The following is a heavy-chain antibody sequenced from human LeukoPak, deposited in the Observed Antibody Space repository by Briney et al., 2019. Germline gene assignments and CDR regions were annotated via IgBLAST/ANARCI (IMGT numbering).Heavy chain of an antibody. Sequence: SETLSLTCTVSGGSISSYYWSWIRQPAGKGLEWIGRIYTSGSTNYNPSLKSRVTMSVDTSKNQFSLKLSSVTAADTAVYYCARERPGNYYGSGSYYRYFDYWGQGTLVTVSS. V-gene: IGHV4-4*07. J-gene: IGHJ4*02. CDR3: ARERPGNYYGSGSYYRYFDY. CDR1: GGSISSYY. D-gene: IGHD3-10*01. CDR2: IYTSGST.